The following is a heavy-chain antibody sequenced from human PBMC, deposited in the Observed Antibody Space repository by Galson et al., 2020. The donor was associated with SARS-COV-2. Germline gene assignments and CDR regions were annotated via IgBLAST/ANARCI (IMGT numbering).Heavy chain of an antibody. J-gene: IGHJ4*02. CDR1: GFTFSTYV. V-gene: IGHV3-23*01. Sequence: GESLKISCATSGFTFSTYVMSWARQAPGKGLEWLSAISSSGDRTYYADSVRGRFTISRDNSKNTLYLQMNSLRAEDTATYYCVKDRMGRIHDSFDYWGRGTQVTVSS. CDR3: VKDRMGRIHDSFDY. CDR2: ISSSGDRT. D-gene: IGHD2-8*01.